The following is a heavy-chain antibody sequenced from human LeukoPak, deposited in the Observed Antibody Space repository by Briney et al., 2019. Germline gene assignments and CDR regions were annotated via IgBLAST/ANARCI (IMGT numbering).Heavy chain of an antibody. V-gene: IGHV1-24*01. Sequence: GASVKVSCKVSGYTLTELSMHWVRQAPGKGLEWMGGFDPEDGETIYAQKFQGRVTMTEDTSTDTAYMELSSLRSEDTAVYYCATSQYSSGWYSLGSFDYWGQGTLVTVSS. CDR1: GYTLTELS. CDR3: ATSQYSSGWYSLGSFDY. D-gene: IGHD6-19*01. CDR2: FDPEDGET. J-gene: IGHJ4*02.